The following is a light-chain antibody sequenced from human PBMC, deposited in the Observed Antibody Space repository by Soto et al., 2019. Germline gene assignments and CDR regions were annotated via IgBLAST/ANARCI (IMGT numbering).Light chain of an antibody. CDR1: SSNIGNNY. V-gene: IGLV1-51*01. CDR2: DDY. CDR3: GTWDTSLYTVV. Sequence: QSVLTQPPSVSAAPGQKVTISCSGSSSNIGNNYVSWYQQLPGTAPKFLIYDDYNRPSGIPDQFSGSKSGTSATLVITGLQTGDEADYYCGTWDTSLYTVVFGGGTKLTVL. J-gene: IGLJ2*01.